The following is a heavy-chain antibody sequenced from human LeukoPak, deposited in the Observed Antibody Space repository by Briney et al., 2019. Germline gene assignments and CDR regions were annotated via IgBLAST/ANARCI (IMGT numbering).Heavy chain of an antibody. CDR3: TRSLWIQLWFPHFGY. CDR2: IRSKAYGGTT. V-gene: IGHV3-49*04. Sequence: GGSLRLSCTASGFTFGDYAMSWVRQAPGKGLEWVGFIRSKAYGGTTEYAASVKGRFTISRDDSKSIAYLQMNSLKTEDTAVYYCTRSLWIQLWFPHFGYWGQGTLVTVSS. D-gene: IGHD5-18*01. J-gene: IGHJ4*02. CDR1: GFTFGDYA.